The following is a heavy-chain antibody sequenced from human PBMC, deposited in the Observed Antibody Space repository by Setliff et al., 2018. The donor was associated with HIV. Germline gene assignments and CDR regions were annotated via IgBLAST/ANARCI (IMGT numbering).Heavy chain of an antibody. D-gene: IGHD3-10*01. CDR3: ATLSCPVDH. CDR2: INHAGST. V-gene: IGHV4-34*01. CDR1: GASFSGYF. Sequence: SETLSLTCTLYGASFSGYFWSWIRQPPGKGLEWIGEINHAGSTNFNPSLKGRVTISVDMSKRQFSLHLTSVTAADTAVYYCATLSCPVDHWGQGTLVTVSS. J-gene: IGHJ4*02.